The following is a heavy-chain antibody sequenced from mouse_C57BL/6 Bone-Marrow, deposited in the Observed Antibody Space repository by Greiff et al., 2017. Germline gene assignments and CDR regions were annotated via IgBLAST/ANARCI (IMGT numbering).Heavy chain of an antibody. J-gene: IGHJ2*01. Sequence: VQLQQPGAELVMPGASVKLSCKASGYTFPSYWMHWVKQRPGQGLEWIGEIDPSDSYTNYNQKFKGKSTLTVDKSSSTAYMQLSSLTSEDSAVYYCATGRLAMACYFDYLGQGTTLTVSS. CDR2: IDPSDSYT. CDR1: GYTFPSYW. V-gene: IGHV1-69*01. D-gene: IGHD2-3*01. CDR3: ATGRLAMACYFDY.